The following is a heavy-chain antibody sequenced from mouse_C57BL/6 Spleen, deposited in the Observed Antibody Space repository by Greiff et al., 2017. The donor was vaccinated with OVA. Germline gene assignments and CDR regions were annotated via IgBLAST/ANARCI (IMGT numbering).Heavy chain of an antibody. CDR3: ARDGDYGSSYGWFAY. V-gene: IGHV3-6*01. J-gene: IGHJ3*01. D-gene: IGHD1-1*01. Sequence: ESGPGLVKPSQSLSLTCSVTGYSITSGYYWNWIRQFPGNKLEWMGYISYDGSNNYNPSLKNRISITRDTSKNQFFLKLNSVTTEDTATYYCARDGDYGSSYGWFAYWGQGTLVTVSA. CDR1: GYSITSGYY. CDR2: ISYDGSN.